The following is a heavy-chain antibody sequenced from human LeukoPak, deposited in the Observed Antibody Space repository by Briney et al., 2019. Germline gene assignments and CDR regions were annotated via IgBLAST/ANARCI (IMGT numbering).Heavy chain of an antibody. V-gene: IGHV3-30*18. CDR1: GFTFSNYA. Sequence: QPGRSLRLSCVVSGFTFSNYAMHWVRQAPGKGLEWVAVISNDGSKRHYADAVKGRLSISRDNSKNALSLQFNSLRGDDTAVYYRAKGDGGSSSWYDFYFYGVDVWGKGTAATVSS. CDR3: AKGDGGSSSWYDFYFYGVDV. D-gene: IGHD6-13*01. J-gene: IGHJ6*04. CDR2: ISNDGSKR.